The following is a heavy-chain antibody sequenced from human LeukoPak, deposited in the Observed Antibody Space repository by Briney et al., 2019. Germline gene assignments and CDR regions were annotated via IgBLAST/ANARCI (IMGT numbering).Heavy chain of an antibody. J-gene: IGHJ4*02. V-gene: IGHV1-2*02. D-gene: IGHD1-26*01. Sequence: ASVKVSCKASGYTFTSYYMHWVRQAPGQGLEWMGWINPNSGGTNYAQKFQGRVTMTRDTSISTAYMELSRLRSDDTAVYYCARDPREVGANYYFDYWGQGTLVTVSS. CDR1: GYTFTSYY. CDR3: ARDPREVGANYYFDY. CDR2: INPNSGGT.